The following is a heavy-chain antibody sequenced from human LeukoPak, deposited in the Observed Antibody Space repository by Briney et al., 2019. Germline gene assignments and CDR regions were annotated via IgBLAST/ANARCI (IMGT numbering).Heavy chain of an antibody. CDR3: AKDQDGSGIYDY. CDR1: GFTFADYG. CDR2: ISYDGRIT. V-gene: IGHV3-30*18. D-gene: IGHD3-10*01. Sequence: GGSLRLSCAGSGFTFADYGMYWIRQAPGKGLEWVAVISYDGRITNYADSAEGRFTISRDNPQSLVHLQLNSLRAEDTAVYYCAKDQDGSGIYDYWGQGTRVTVSS. J-gene: IGHJ4*02.